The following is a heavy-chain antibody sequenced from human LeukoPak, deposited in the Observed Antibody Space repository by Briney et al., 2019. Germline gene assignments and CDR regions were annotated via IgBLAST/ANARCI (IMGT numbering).Heavy chain of an antibody. CDR3: ARQGRQNGMDV. Sequence: SETLSLTCTFSGGSISGYYWSWIRQPPGKGLEWIGYIYYSGSTNYNPSLKSRVTISVDTSKNQFSLKLSSVTAADTAVYYCARQGRQNGMDVWGQGTTVTVSS. V-gene: IGHV4-59*08. CDR2: IYYSGST. D-gene: IGHD6-25*01. CDR1: GGSISGYY. J-gene: IGHJ6*02.